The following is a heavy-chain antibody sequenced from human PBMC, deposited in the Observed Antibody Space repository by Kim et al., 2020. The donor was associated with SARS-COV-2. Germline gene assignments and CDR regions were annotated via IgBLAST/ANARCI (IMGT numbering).Heavy chain of an antibody. CDR1: GFTFSSYW. CDR3: ARDLSAGSYYYYGMDV. J-gene: IGHJ6*02. CDR2: IKQDGSEK. Sequence: GGSLRLSCAASGFTFSSYWMSWVRQDPGKGLEWVANIKQDGSEKYYVDSVKGRFTISRDNAKNSLYLQMNSLRAEDTAVYYCARDLSAGSYYYYGMDVWGQGTTVTVSS. D-gene: IGHD3-10*01. V-gene: IGHV3-7*03.